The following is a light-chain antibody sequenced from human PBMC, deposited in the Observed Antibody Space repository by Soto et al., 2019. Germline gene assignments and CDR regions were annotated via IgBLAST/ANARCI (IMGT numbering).Light chain of an antibody. Sequence: QSVLTQPPSASGSPGQSVTISCTRTSSDVGGYNYVSWYQQHPGKAHKLMIYEVSKRPSGVPNRFSGSKSGNTASLTVSGLQAEDEADYYCSSYAGSNILYVFGTGTKGTVL. V-gene: IGLV2-8*01. CDR3: SSYAGSNILYV. J-gene: IGLJ1*01. CDR2: EVS. CDR1: SSDVGGYNY.